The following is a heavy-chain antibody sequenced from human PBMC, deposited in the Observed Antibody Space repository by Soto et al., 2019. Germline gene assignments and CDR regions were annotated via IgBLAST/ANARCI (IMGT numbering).Heavy chain of an antibody. J-gene: IGHJ4*02. V-gene: IGHV1-46*01. CDR1: GYTFTSYY. D-gene: IGHD6-13*01. CDR2: INPSGGST. CDR3: ATTYGSGYSSSWPLFDY. Sequence: GASVKVSCKASGYTFTSYYMHWVRQAPGQGLEWMGIINPSGGSTSYAQKFQGRVTMTRDTSTSTVYMELSSLRSEDTAVYYCATTYGSGYSSSWPLFDYWGQGTLVTVSS.